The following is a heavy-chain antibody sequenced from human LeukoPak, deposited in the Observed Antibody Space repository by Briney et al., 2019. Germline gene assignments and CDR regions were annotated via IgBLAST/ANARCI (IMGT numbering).Heavy chain of an antibody. J-gene: IGHJ4*02. CDR1: GGSISSGGYY. V-gene: IGHV4-31*03. CDR2: IYYSGST. CDR3: ARGGYYYDSSGDRSFSDY. Sequence: SETLSLTCTVSGGSISSGGYYWSWIRQHPGKALEWIGYIYYSGSTYYNPSLKSRVTISVDTSKNQFSLKLSSVTAADTAVYYCARGGYYYDSSGDRSFSDYWGQGTLVTASS. D-gene: IGHD3-22*01.